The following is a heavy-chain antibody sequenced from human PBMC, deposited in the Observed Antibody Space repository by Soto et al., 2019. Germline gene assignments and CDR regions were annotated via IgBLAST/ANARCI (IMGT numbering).Heavy chain of an antibody. CDR2: INAGNGNT. Sequence: ASVKVSCKASGYTFSSYAMHWVRQAPGQRLEWMGWINAGNGNTKYSQKFQGRVTITRDTSASTAYMEVSSLRSEDTATYYCATSTFDGFSNAWSHFGPWGQGALVTVSS. D-gene: IGHD3-3*02. CDR3: ATSTFDGFSNAWSHFGP. CDR1: GYTFSSYA. J-gene: IGHJ5*02. V-gene: IGHV1-3*01.